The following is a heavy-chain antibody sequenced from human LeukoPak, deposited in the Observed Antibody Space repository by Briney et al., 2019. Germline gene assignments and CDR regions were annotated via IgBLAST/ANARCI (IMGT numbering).Heavy chain of an antibody. D-gene: IGHD3-10*01. V-gene: IGHV3-33*01. CDR2: VWFDGSNK. CDR3: AREYGSVLGDY. Sequence: GGSLRLSCAASGFTFSSNGMRWVRQAPGKGLEWVAVVWFDGSNKYYADSVKGRFTISRDNSKNTLYLQMNSLRAEDTAVYYCAREYGSVLGDYWGQGTLVTVSS. CDR1: GFTFSSNG. J-gene: IGHJ4*02.